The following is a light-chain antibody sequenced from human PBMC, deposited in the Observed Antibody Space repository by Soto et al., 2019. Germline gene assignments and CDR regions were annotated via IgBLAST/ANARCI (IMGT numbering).Light chain of an antibody. CDR2: DAS. CDR3: QQYGSSIT. J-gene: IGKJ5*01. CDR1: QSVSSTF. Sequence: EIVLTQSPATLSLSPGERATLSCRASQSVSSTFLAWYQQKPGQAPRLLIYDASNRATGIPARFSGSGAGTDFTLTISILEPEDFAVYYCQQYGSSITFGQGTRLEIK. V-gene: IGKV3-20*01.